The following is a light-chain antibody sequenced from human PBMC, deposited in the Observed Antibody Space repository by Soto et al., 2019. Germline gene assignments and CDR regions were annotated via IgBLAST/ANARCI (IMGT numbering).Light chain of an antibody. J-gene: IGKJ1*01. CDR1: QDISDH. CDR3: QKYNSTPRT. Sequence: DFQMTQSPSSLSASVGDRVTITCRASQDISDHLAWYQHKPGKVPKLLIYEASTLQSGVTSRFSGGGSGTDFTLTISNLQPEDVATYYCQKYNSTPRTFGQGTKVELK. CDR2: EAS. V-gene: IGKV1-27*01.